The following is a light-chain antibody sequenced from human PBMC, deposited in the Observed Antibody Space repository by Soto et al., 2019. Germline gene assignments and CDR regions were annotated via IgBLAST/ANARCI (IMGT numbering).Light chain of an antibody. CDR3: QQYNRYSWT. CDR1: QSISSW. J-gene: IGKJ1*01. Sequence: DIQMTQSPSTLSASVGDRVTITCRASQSISSWLAWYQQKPGKAPKLLIFDASSLESRVPSRFSGSGSGTEFTLTISSXQPDDSATYYCQQYNRYSWTFGQGTKVDIK. V-gene: IGKV1-5*01. CDR2: DAS.